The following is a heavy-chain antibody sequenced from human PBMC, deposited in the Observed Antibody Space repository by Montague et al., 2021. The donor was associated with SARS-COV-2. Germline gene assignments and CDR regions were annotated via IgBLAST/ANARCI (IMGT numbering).Heavy chain of an antibody. Sequence: PALVKPTQALTLTCVFSGFSLNTDGVGVAWIRRPPGKALEWLALIYWDGDQRYSPSLKTRLTITKDTSKNRVVLTMTNLDPVGTATYYCARRYDFYRAEAFDVGGQGKMLTVSS. J-gene: IGHJ3*01. CDR3: ARRYDFYRAEAFDV. CDR1: GFSLNTDGVG. CDR2: IYWDGDQ. V-gene: IGHV2-5*02. D-gene: IGHD3-3*01.